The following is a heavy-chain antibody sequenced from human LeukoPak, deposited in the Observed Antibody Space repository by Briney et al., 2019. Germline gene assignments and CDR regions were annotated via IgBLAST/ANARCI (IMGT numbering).Heavy chain of an antibody. Sequence: PGGSLRLSCAASGFTVSSNYMSWVRQAPGKGLEWVSVIYSGGSTYYADSVKGRFTISRDNSKNTLYLQMNSLRAEDTALYYCARDRQPWSDSSGYKYWGQGTLVTVSS. CDR1: GFTVSSNY. CDR2: IYSGGST. J-gene: IGHJ4*02. V-gene: IGHV3-66*01. D-gene: IGHD3-22*01. CDR3: ARDRQPWSDSSGYKY.